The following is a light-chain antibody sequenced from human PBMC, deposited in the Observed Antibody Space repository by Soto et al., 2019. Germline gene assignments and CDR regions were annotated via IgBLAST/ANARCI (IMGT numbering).Light chain of an antibody. J-gene: IGKJ1*01. Sequence: EILLTQSPGTLSVSNGDRVTLSCRASQSISINLACYQHKPGQAPRLLIHAGSTRATGIPARISGSGSGTEFTLTISSLQSEDFAVYYCQQSRNWPWTFGQGTKVDIK. CDR1: QSISIN. CDR2: AGS. V-gene: IGKV3D-15*01. CDR3: QQSRNWPWT.